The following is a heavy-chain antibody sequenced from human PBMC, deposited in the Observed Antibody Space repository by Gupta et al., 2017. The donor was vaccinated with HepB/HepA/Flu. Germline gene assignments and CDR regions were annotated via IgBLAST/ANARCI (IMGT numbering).Heavy chain of an antibody. CDR1: GFDVGSAY. Sequence: EVQVVESGGDLVQPGGSLRLSCAASGFDVGSAYMTWVRQAPGKGLEWVSSVHSGGTTNYADSMRDRFTISRDLSKNKLVLQMNSLSVEDTAVYYCARADYGDLHYWGQGTLVIVSS. V-gene: IGHV3-66*01. CDR2: VHSGGTT. J-gene: IGHJ4*02. D-gene: IGHD4-17*01. CDR3: ARADYGDLHY.